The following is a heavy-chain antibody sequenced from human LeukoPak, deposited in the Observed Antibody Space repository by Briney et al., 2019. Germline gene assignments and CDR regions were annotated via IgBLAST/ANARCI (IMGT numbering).Heavy chain of an antibody. V-gene: IGHV4-34*01. D-gene: IGHD3-22*01. CDR1: GGFFSGYY. J-gene: IGHJ4*02. CDR3: ARGFGGITMIVVTYYFDY. CDR2: INHSGST. Sequence: PSETLSLTCAVYGGFFSGYYWSWIRQPPGKGLEWIGEINHSGSTNYNPSLKSRVTISVDTSKNQFSLKLSSVTAADTAVYYCARGFGGITMIVVTYYFDYWGQGTLVTVSS.